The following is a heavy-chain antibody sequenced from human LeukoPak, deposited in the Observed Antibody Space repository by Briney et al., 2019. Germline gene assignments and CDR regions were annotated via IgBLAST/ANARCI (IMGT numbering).Heavy chain of an antibody. Sequence: GGSLRLSCAASGFSFNSYWMHWVRQAPGSGLVWVSLISNDGRSKSFADSVKGRFTISRDNAKNTLYLQMNSLSAEDTAVYYCTRGREGNYGLFDSWGQGTLVTVSS. V-gene: IGHV3-74*01. CDR3: TRGREGNYGLFDS. CDR2: ISNDGRSK. J-gene: IGHJ4*02. D-gene: IGHD3-10*01. CDR1: GFSFNSYW.